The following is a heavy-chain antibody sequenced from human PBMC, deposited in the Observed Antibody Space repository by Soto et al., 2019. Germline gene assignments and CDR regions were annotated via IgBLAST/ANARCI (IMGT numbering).Heavy chain of an antibody. CDR1: GGSISSYS. CDR3: ARALVGATMVYYYYGMDV. J-gene: IGHJ6*02. Sequence: PSETLSLTCTVSGGSISSYSWSWIRQPPGKGLEWIRYIYYSGSTNYNPSLKSRVTISVDTSKNQFSLKLRSVTAADTAVYYFARALVGATMVYYYYGMDVWGQGTTVTVSS. V-gene: IGHV4-59*01. CDR2: IYYSGST. D-gene: IGHD1-26*01.